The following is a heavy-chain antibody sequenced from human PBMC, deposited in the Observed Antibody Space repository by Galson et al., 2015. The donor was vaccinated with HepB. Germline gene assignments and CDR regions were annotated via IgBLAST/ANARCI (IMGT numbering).Heavy chain of an antibody. CDR3: ARVAGCSGGSCYSMWGWFDP. J-gene: IGHJ5*02. D-gene: IGHD2-15*01. CDR2: ISAYNGNT. V-gene: IGHV1-18*04. CDR1: GYTFTSYG. Sequence: SVKVSCKASGYTFTSYGISWVRQAPGQGLEWMGWISAYNGNTNYAQKLQGRVTMTTDTSTSTAYMELRSLRSDDTAVYYCARVAGCSGGSCYSMWGWFDPWGQGTLVTVSS.